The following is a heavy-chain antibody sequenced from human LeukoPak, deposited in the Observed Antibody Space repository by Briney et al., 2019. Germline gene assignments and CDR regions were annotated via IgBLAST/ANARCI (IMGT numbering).Heavy chain of an antibody. CDR1: GGSVSSYY. V-gene: IGHV4-59*02. J-gene: IGHJ3*02. D-gene: IGHD2-21*02. CDR3: VRGAVTSGGVFDN. CDR2: IYYSGTTST. Sequence: WETLSLTCTVSGGSVSSYYWSWIRQPPGKGLEWIGYIYYSGTTSTNYNPSLKSRVTISIDTSKNQFSLNLDSLSAADTAVYYCVRGAVTSGGVFDNWGQGTMVTVSS.